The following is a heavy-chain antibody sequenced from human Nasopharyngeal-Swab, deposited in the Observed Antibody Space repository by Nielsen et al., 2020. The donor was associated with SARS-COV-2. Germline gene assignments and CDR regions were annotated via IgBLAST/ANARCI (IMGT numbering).Heavy chain of an antibody. CDR2: IWYDGSNK. CDR3: ARDYYDSSGYYYFDY. J-gene: IGHJ4*02. V-gene: IGHV3-33*01. D-gene: IGHD3-22*01. CDR1: GFTFSSYG. Sequence: GESPKISCAASGFTFSSYGMHWVRQAPGKGLEWVAVIWYDGSNKYYADSVKGRFTISRDNSKNTLYLQMNSLRAEDTAVYYCARDYYDSSGYYYFDYWGQGTLVTVSS.